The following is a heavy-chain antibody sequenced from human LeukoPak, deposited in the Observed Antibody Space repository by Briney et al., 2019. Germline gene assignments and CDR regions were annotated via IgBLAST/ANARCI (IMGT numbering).Heavy chain of an antibody. CDR2: ISTNSGNT. CDR3: ATASISVANLFDY. CDR1: GYTFTTNG. D-gene: IGHD6-19*01. V-gene: IGHV1-18*01. J-gene: IGHJ4*02. Sequence: ASVKVSCKASGYTFTTNGISWVRQAPGRGLEWMGWISTNSGNTNYAQTLQGRVTMTTDTSTSTAYMELSSLRSEDTAVYYCATASISVANLFDYWGQGTLVTVSS.